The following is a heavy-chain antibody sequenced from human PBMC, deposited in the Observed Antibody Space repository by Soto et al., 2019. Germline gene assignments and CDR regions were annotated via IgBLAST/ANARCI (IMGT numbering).Heavy chain of an antibody. D-gene: IGHD3-9*01. V-gene: IGHV4-59*01. CDR1: GGSISVYY. CDR2: VYDNGRP. Sequence: SETLSLTCTISGGSISVYYWSWIRQSPRQGLEWIGYVYDNGRPYYSPSLKSRVTISADTSKNQISLKLTSATAADTAVYYCARGVGSSPPRYWGRGTLVTVS. CDR3: ARGVGSSPPRY. J-gene: IGHJ4*02.